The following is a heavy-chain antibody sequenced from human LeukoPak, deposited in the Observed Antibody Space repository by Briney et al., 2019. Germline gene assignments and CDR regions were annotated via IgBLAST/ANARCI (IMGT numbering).Heavy chain of an antibody. CDR1: GFTFSNFE. V-gene: IGHV3-48*03. Sequence: GGSLRLSCAASGFTFSNFEMNWVRQAPGKGLEWVAYINSGSGTFTYYADSVKGRFTISRDNAKISLYVQMSSLRVEDTAVFYCARTLSGYDTVSECWRRGPLDTVPT. CDR3: ARTLSGYDTVSEC. J-gene: IGHJ4*02. CDR2: INSGSGTFT. D-gene: IGHD5-12*01.